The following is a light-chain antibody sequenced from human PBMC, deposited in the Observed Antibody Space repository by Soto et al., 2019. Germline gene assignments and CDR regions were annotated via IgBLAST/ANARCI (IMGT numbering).Light chain of an antibody. CDR1: EVGAHRF. CDR2: EVI. Sequence: QSALTQPASVSGSPGQSITISCTGTEVGAHRFVSWYQQVPGTAPKLLIYEVIKRPSGISPRFSGSKAGNTASLTISELQADDEADYFCSTYTSASTSFGGGTKLTVL. CDR3: STYTSASTS. V-gene: IGLV2-14*01. J-gene: IGLJ2*01.